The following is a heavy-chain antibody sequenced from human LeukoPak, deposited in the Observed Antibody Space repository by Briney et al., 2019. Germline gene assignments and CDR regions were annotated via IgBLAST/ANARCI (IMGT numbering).Heavy chain of an antibody. D-gene: IGHD5-24*01. CDR2: ISWNSGSI. CDR3: AKDVGYTGNYYMDV. V-gene: IGHV3-9*01. CDR1: GFTFDDYA. Sequence: PGGSLRLSCAASGFTFDDYAMHWVRQAPGKGLEWVSGISWNSGSIGYADSVKGRFTFSRDNAKNSLYLQMNSLRAEDTALYYCAKDVGYTGNYYMDVWGKGTTVTISS. J-gene: IGHJ6*03.